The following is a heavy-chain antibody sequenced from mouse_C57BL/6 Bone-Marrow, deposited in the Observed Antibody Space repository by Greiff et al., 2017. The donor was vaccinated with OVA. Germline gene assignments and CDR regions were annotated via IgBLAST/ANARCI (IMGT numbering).Heavy chain of an antibody. Sequence: VQLQQSGTVLARPGASVKMSCKTSGYTFTSYWMHWVKQRPGQGLEWIGAIYPGNSDTSYNQKFKGKAKLTAVTSASTAYMKLSSLTTEDSAVYYCAIDCSWSSYAMGYWGQGTSVTVSS. J-gene: IGHJ4*01. CDR1: GYTFTSYW. D-gene: IGHD1-1*01. CDR3: AIDCSWSSYAMGY. V-gene: IGHV1-5*01. CDR2: IYPGNSDT.